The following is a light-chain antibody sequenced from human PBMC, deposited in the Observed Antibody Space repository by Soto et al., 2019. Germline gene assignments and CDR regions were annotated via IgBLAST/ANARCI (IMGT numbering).Light chain of an antibody. J-gene: IGKJ5*01. CDR1: QSVGIY. CDR3: QQGNNWPLIS. V-gene: IGKV3-11*01. Sequence: EIVLAQSPATLSLSPGERATISCRASQSVGIYLAWYQQKPGQAPRLLIYDASNRATDIPAKFSASGSGTDFSLTTSSLEPEDFEIYYCQQGNNWPLISFGQGTRLEIK. CDR2: DAS.